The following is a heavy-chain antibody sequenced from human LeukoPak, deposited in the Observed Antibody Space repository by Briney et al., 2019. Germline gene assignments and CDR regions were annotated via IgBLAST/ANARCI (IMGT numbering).Heavy chain of an antibody. CDR1: GFTFSTYA. CDR3: AKGTMGATWGYYFDY. CDR2: ISGGGGRT. V-gene: IGHV3-23*01. Sequence: HPGGSLRLSCAVSGFTFSTYAMSWVRQSPGKGLEWVSGISGGGGRTYYADSVKGRFTISRENSNNTLFLQMNSLRVDDTAVYYCAKGTMGATWGYYFDYWGQGTLVTVSS. D-gene: IGHD1-26*01. J-gene: IGHJ4*02.